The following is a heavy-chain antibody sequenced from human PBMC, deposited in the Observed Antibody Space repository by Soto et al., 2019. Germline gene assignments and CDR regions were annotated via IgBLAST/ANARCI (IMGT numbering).Heavy chain of an antibody. CDR3: ATQRVLRANWFDP. CDR1: GYSFTSYW. V-gene: IGHV5-51*01. J-gene: IGHJ5*02. D-gene: IGHD4-17*01. CDR2: IYPGDSDT. Sequence: GESLKISCKGSGYSFTSYWIGWVRQMPGKGLEWMGIIYPGDSDTRYSPSFQGQVTISADKSFSTAYLQGSSLKASDTAMYYCATQRVLRANWFDPWGQGTLVTVSS.